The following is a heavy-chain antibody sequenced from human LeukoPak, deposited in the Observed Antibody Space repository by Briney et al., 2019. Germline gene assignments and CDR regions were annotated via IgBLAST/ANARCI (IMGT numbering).Heavy chain of an antibody. J-gene: IGHJ1*01. D-gene: IGHD1-26*01. V-gene: IGHV4-59*01. Sequence: SETLSLTCTVSGGSISNYFWSWIRQPPGKGLEWIGYIYYSGSINYNPSLKSRVTISVDTSKNQFSLKLSSVTAADTAVYYCARLGSYKGYFQHWGQGTLVTVSS. CDR2: IYYSGSI. CDR3: ARLGSYKGYFQH. CDR1: GGSISNYF.